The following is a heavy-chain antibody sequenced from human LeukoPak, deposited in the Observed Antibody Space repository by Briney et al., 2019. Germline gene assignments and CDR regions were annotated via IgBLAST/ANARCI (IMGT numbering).Heavy chain of an antibody. Sequence: ASVKVSCKASGYTFTSYYMHWVRQAPGQGLEWMGIINPSGGSTSYAQKFQGRVTMTRDMSTSTAYMELSSLRSEDTAVYYCARGKSPVLRFLEWYDAFDIWGQGTMVTVSS. V-gene: IGHV1-46*01. CDR1: GYTFTSYY. CDR3: ARGKSPVLRFLEWYDAFDI. J-gene: IGHJ3*02. CDR2: INPSGGST. D-gene: IGHD3-3*01.